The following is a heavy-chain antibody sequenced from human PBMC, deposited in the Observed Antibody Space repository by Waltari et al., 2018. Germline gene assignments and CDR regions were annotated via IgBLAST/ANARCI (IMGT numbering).Heavy chain of an antibody. CDR2: INHGVKT. CDR1: EGSFSAFF. D-gene: IGHD3-9*01. CDR3: ARGAGYIRDWYFDL. Sequence: VRLDQWGTELVEPWETLSLTCAVYEGSFSAFFWSWVRQAPGKGLEWIGEINHGVKTDYNPSLKSRLFMSVDPSKNQFSLMLSSVTAADTAVYYCARGAGYIRDWYFDLWGRGTLVTVSS. V-gene: IGHV4-34*01. J-gene: IGHJ2*01.